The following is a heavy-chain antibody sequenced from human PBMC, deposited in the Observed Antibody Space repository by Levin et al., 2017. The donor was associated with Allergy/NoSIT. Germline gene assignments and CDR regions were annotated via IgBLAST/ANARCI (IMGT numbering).Heavy chain of an antibody. D-gene: IGHD1-7*01. CDR2: MHYSSGHT. CDR3: ARWNFGNNVMAFDI. J-gene: IGHJ3*02. V-gene: IGHV4-61*01. Sequence: PSETLSLTCTVSGGSVSSGTYYWSWIRQPPGTGLERIGYMHYSSGHTNYNPSLKSRATISLDTSKNQLSLNLNSVTVADTAVYYCARWNFGNNVMAFDIWGQGTIVTVSS. CDR1: GGSVSSGTYY.